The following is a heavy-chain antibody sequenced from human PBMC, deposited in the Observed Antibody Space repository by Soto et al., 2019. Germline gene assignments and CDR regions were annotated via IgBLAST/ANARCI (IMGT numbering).Heavy chain of an antibody. CDR1: GDSISAYS. Sequence: SSGTLSLTRTVSGDSISAYSWSWVRQPPGKGLEWIGNIHYNGNTKYNPSLKSRVTMSVDTSKNQFSLKLISVTAADTAKYFCAREGNLGRWLQPLDFWGQGTLVTVSS. J-gene: IGHJ4*02. CDR2: IHYNGNT. V-gene: IGHV4-59*13. CDR3: AREGNLGRWLQPLDF. D-gene: IGHD5-12*01.